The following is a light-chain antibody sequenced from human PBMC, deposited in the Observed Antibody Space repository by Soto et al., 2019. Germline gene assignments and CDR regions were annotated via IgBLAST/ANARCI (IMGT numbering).Light chain of an antibody. J-gene: IGKJ1*01. CDR1: QSISSW. CDR3: QQYNSYSPVT. V-gene: IGKV1-5*03. CDR2: KAS. Sequence: DIQMTQSPSTLSASVGDRVTITFRASQSISSWLAWYQQKPGKAPKLLIYKASSLESGVPSRFSGSGSGTEFTLTISSLQPDDFATYYCQQYNSYSPVTFGQGTKV.